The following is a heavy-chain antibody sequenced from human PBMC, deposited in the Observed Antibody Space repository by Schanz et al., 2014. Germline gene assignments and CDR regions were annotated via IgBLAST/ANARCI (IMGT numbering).Heavy chain of an antibody. D-gene: IGHD5-12*01. CDR3: ARDEGRDGYNLAFDV. CDR1: GFIFTSYS. CDR2: ISSSSNYY. Sequence: EVQLVESGGGLVKSGGSLRLSCATSGFIFTSYSMHWVRQAPGKGLEWVSSISSSSNYYYYADSVKGRFIISRDSSKNTLFLQMNSLRPEDTALYFCARDEGRDGYNLAFDVWGQGTLVTVSS. J-gene: IGHJ3*01. V-gene: IGHV3-21*04.